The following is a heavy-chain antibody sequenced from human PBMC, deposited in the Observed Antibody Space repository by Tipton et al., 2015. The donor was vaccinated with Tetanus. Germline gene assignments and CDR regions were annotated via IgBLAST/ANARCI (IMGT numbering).Heavy chain of an antibody. Sequence: SLRLSCAASGFIFSNFAMTWVRQAPGKGLEWVSGTSGTGGSTYYADSVKGRFTISRDNSKNTLFLQMNSLRADDTAVYYCGVVLEWCYCCYNGVDVWGEGATVTVSS. J-gene: IGHJ6*04. V-gene: IGHV3-23*01. CDR1: GFIFSNFA. D-gene: IGHD3-3*01. CDR2: TSGTGGST. CDR3: GVVLEWCYCCYNGVDV.